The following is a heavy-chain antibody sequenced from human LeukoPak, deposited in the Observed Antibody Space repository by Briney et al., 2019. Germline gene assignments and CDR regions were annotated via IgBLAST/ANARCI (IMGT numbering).Heavy chain of an antibody. CDR3: ARVAGYCSSTSCYELVDY. Sequence: SETLSLTCTVSGGSISSGGYYWSWIRQHPGKGLEWIGYIYYSGSTYYNPSLKSRVTISVDTSKNQFSLKLSSVTAADTAVYYCARVAGYCSSTSCYELVDYWGQGTLVTVSS. CDR2: IYYSGST. V-gene: IGHV4-31*03. D-gene: IGHD2-2*01. CDR1: GGSISSGGYY. J-gene: IGHJ4*02.